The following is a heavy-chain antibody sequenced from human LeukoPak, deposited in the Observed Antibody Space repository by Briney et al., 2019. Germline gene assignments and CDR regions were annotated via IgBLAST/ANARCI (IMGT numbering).Heavy chain of an antibody. CDR1: GFTFSSYW. V-gene: IGHV3-74*01. Sequence: GGSLRLSCAASGFTFSSYWMHWVRQAPGKGLVWVSRINSDGSSTSYADSVKGRFTISRDNAKNTLYLQMNSLRAEDTAVYYCAKQGPGSSWYSGYYYYMDVWGKGTTVTVSS. J-gene: IGHJ6*03. CDR2: INSDGSST. D-gene: IGHD6-13*01. CDR3: AKQGPGSSWYSGYYYYMDV.